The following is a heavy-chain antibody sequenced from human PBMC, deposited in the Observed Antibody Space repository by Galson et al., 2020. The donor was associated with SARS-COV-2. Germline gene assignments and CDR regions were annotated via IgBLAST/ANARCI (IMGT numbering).Heavy chain of an antibody. J-gene: IGHJ4*02. CDR1: GFTFSDHY. CDR2: IRNKPNSYIT. V-gene: IGHV3-72*01. D-gene: IGHD3-10*01. CDR3: ARCPYRSGSYPLDY. Sequence: TGGSLRLSCVASGFTFSDHYMDWVRQAPGKGLEWVGRIRNKPNSYITEYAASVKGRFTISRDDSKNSLYLQMNSLKIEDTAMYYCARCPYRSGSYPLDYWGQGTLVTVSS.